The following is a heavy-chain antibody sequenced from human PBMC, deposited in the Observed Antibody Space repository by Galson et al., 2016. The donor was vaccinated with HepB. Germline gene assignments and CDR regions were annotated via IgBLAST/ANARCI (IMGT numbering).Heavy chain of an antibody. CDR3: ARDQSLSPKYSSSWITFDF. CDR1: GFTFSDYG. J-gene: IGHJ4*02. D-gene: IGHD6-13*01. Sequence: SLRLSCAASGFTFSDYGMHWVRQAPGKGPEWVAVIWYDGSNKTYADSVKGRFTISRDNSKKTIYLQMNSLRVEDTAMYYCARDQSLSPKYSSSWITFDFWGQGALVTVSS. V-gene: IGHV3-33*01. CDR2: IWYDGSNK.